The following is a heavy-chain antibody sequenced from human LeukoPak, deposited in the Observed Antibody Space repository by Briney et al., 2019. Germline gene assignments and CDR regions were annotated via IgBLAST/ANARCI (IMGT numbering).Heavy chain of an antibody. CDR1: GGSVSSGDYY. CDR3: AKSDYKNWFDP. D-gene: IGHD1-26*01. CDR2: MYTSGST. J-gene: IGHJ5*02. V-gene: IGHV4-61*09. Sequence: SETLSLTCSVSGGSVSSGDYYWSWIRQPAGKGLEWIGHMYTSGSTNYNPSLKSRVTMSLDTSKNQFSLKLNSVTAADTAVYYCAKSDYKNWFDPWGQGTLVTVSS.